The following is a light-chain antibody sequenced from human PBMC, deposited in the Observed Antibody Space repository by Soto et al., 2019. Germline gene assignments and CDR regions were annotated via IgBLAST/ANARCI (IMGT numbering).Light chain of an antibody. V-gene: IGLV1-40*01. CDR2: DNS. CDR3: QSYDSSLSGWV. CDR1: SSNIGAGYD. Sequence: QSVLTQPPSVSGAPGQRVTISCTGSSSNIGAGYDVHWYQQLPGTAPKLLIYDNSNRPSGVPERFSGSKSGTSASLAITGLQAEDEADYYCQSYDSSLSGWVFGGGTKLTV. J-gene: IGLJ3*02.